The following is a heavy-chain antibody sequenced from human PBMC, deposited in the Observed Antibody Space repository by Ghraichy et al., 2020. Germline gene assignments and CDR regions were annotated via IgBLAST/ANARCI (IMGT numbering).Heavy chain of an antibody. CDR2: IYYSGST. J-gene: IGHJ5*01. V-gene: IGHV4-39*01. CDR1: GDSISRSSYY. CDR3: ARQAGSPTYYNLNCFDP. Sequence: SETLSLTCTVSGDSISRSSYYWGWIRQPPGKGLEWIGSIYYSGSTYYNPSLKSRVTISVNTSKNQFSLKLSSVTAADTTVYYCARQAGSPTYYNLNCFDPCRQGTLVTVSS. D-gene: IGHD3-10*01.